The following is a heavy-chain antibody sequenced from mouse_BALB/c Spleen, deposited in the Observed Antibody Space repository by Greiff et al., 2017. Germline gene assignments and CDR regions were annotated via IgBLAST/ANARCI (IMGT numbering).Heavy chain of an antibody. J-gene: IGHJ1*01. Sequence: ESGPGLVKPSQSLSLTCTVTGYSITSDYAWNWIRQFPGNKLEWMGYISYSGSTSYNPSLKSRISITRDTSKNQFFLQLNSVTTEDTATYYCARFDYDVYFDVWGAGTTVTVSS. CDR3: ARFDYDVYFDV. V-gene: IGHV3-2*02. D-gene: IGHD2-4*01. CDR2: ISYSGST. CDR1: GYSITSDYA.